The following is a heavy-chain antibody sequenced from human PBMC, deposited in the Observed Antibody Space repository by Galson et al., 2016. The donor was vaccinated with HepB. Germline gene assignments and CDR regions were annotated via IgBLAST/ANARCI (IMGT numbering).Heavy chain of an antibody. CDR1: GFTVSSNY. CDR2: IYSGGIT. Sequence: SLRLSCAASGFTVSSNYMSWVRQAPGKGLECIAIIYSGGITYHADSVKGRFTISRDSSSNTLFLQMNSLRADDTAVYYCAGGPTRGYWGQGTLVTVSS. D-gene: IGHD3-10*01. CDR3: AGGPTRGY. J-gene: IGHJ4*02. V-gene: IGHV3-53*01.